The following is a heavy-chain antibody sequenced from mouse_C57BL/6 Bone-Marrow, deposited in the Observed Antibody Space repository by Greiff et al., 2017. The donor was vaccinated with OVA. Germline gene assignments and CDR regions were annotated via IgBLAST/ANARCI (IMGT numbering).Heavy chain of an antibody. Sequence: VQLKESGPGLVQPSQSLSITCTVSGFSLTSYGVHWVRQSPGKGLEWLGVIWSGGSTDYNAAFISRLSISKDNSKSQVFFKMNSLQAEDTAIYYCARSPDGYYLRFAWFAYWGQGTLVTVAA. CDR1: GFSLTSYG. V-gene: IGHV2-2*01. CDR3: ARSPDGYYLRFAWFAY. CDR2: IWSGGST. J-gene: IGHJ3*01. D-gene: IGHD2-3*01.